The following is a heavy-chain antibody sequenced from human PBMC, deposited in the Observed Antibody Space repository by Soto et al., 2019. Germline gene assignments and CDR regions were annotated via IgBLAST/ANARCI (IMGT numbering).Heavy chain of an antibody. D-gene: IGHD4-17*01. CDR2: ISSSGSSI. CDR1: GFTFSTYA. Sequence: EVQLLESGGGLVQPGGSLRLSCAASGFTFSTYAMSWVRQVPGKGLEWVSGISSSGSSIYYADSVKGRFTISRDNSKNTLYLQANSLRAEDTAVYYCAKALTTVPTGNWFDPWGQGTLVIVSS. CDR3: AKALTTVPTGNWFDP. V-gene: IGHV3-23*01. J-gene: IGHJ5*02.